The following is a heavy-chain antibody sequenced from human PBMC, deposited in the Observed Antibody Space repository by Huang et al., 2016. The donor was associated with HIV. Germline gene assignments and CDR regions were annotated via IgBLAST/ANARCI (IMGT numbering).Heavy chain of an antibody. CDR1: GYSFSDYA. V-gene: IGHV7-4-1*02. J-gene: IGHJ5*02. CDR3: ARDARELRDYLVRFNWFAP. CDR2: INTKTGNA. D-gene: IGHD1-7*01. Sequence: QVQLVQSGSEFKKPGASERVSCKASGYSFSDYAVNWVRQAPGQGLEWMGWINTKTGNATYVQGFRGRFVLSLDTSVKTAYLHISSLKTEDAAVYYCARDARELRDYLVRFNWFAPWGQGTLVTVSS.